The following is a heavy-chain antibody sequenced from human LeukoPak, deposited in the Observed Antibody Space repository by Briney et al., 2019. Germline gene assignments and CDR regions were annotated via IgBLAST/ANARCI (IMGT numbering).Heavy chain of an antibody. V-gene: IGHV3-74*01. CDR2: INTDGSTT. CDR3: ARVSTGKYYFDS. CDR1: GFTFSNYW. D-gene: IGHD2-8*02. J-gene: IGHJ4*02. Sequence: PGGSLRLSCAASGFTFSNYWMHWVRQAPGKGLVWVTRINTDGSTTSYADSVEGRFTISRDNAKNTLYLQMNSLRAEDTAVYYCARVSTGKYYFDSWGQGTLVIVSA.